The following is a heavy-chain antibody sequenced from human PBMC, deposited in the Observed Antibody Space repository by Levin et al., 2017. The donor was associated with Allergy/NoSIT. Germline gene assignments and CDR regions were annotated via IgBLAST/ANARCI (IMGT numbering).Heavy chain of an antibody. Sequence: QPGGSLRLSCTASGFTFDDYDMHWVRQVPGKGLEWVSSIRWHSGTIGYADSVQGRFTISRDNAKNSLYLQMNSLKPEDTALYYCAKDRGRTGTFDYWGQGTLVTVSS. D-gene: IGHD1-1*01. CDR2: IRWHSGTI. CDR1: GFTFDDYD. J-gene: IGHJ4*02. V-gene: IGHV3-9*01. CDR3: AKDRGRTGTFDY.